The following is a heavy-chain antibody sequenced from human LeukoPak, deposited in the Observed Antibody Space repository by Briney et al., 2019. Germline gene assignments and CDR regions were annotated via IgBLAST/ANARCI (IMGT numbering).Heavy chain of an antibody. CDR2: MYYSGST. D-gene: IGHD5-24*01. Sequence: ASETLSLTCTVSGASISSYHWSWIRQPPGKGLEWIGYMYYSGSTNYNPFLKSRVTMSLDTSKNQFSLKLRSVTAADTAIYYCARKDGDYWGQGTLVTVSS. CDR3: ARKDGDY. V-gene: IGHV4-59*01. J-gene: IGHJ4*02. CDR1: GASISSYH.